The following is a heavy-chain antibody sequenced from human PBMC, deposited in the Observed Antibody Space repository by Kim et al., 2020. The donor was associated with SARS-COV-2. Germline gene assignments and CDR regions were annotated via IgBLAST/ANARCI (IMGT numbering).Heavy chain of an antibody. V-gene: IGHV3-48*02. CDR2: ISSSSSTI. J-gene: IGHJ4*02. D-gene: IGHD3-10*01. CDR1: GFTFSSYS. Sequence: GGSLRLSCAASGFTFSSYSMNWVRQAPGKGLEWVSYISSSSSTIYYADSVKGRFTISRDNAKNSLYLQMNSLRDEDTAVYYCARPLRYGSGSYGHGGQGTLLTVSS. CDR3: ARPLRYGSGSYGH.